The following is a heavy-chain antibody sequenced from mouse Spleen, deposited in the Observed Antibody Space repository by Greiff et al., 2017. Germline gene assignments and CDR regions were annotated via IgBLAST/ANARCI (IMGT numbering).Heavy chain of an antibody. CDR3: ARRDYYGSSYDWYFDV. D-gene: IGHD1-1*01. J-gene: IGHJ1*03. Sequence: QVQLQQSGPELVKPGASVKISCKASGYTFTDYYINWVKQRPGQGLEWIGWIYPGSGNTKYNEKFKGKATLTVDTSSSTAYMQLSSLTSEDSAVYFCARRDYYGSSYDWYFDVWGTGTTVTVSS. V-gene: IGHV1-84*01. CDR2: IYPGSGNT. CDR1: GYTFTDYY.